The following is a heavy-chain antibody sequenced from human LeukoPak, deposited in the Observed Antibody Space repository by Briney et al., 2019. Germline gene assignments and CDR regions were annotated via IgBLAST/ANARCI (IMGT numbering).Heavy chain of an antibody. V-gene: IGHV3-9*01. CDR2: ISWNSGSI. Sequence: GGSLRLSCAASGFTFDDYAMHWVRQAPGKGLEWVSGISWNSGSIGYADSVKGRFTISRDNAKNSLYLQMNSLRAEDTALYYCAKARSEAAGGGFDYWGQGTLVTVSS. D-gene: IGHD6-13*01. J-gene: IGHJ4*02. CDR1: GFTFDDYA. CDR3: AKARSEAAGGGFDY.